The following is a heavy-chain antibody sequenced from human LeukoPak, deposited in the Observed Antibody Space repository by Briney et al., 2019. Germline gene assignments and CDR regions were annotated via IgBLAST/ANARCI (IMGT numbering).Heavy chain of an antibody. D-gene: IGHD4-17*01. Sequence: SETLSLTCAVYGGSFSGYYWSWIRQPPGKGLEWIGEINHSGSTNYNPSLKSRVTISVDTSKNQFSLKLSSVTAADTAVYYCARGTVTTNAFDIWGRGTMVTVSS. V-gene: IGHV4-34*01. J-gene: IGHJ3*02. CDR1: GGSFSGYY. CDR2: INHSGST. CDR3: ARGTVTTNAFDI.